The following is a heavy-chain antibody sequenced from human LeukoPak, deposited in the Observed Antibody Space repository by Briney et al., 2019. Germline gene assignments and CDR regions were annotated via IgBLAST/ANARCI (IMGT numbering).Heavy chain of an antibody. CDR3: ARDLEAANTYYFDY. CDR2: ISSAGTT. J-gene: IGHJ4*02. CDR1: GFTVRSSY. V-gene: IGHV3-66*01. Sequence: GGSLRLSCAASGFTVRSSYMSWVRQAPGKGLEWVSIISSAGTTYYADYVKGRLTISRDSSKNTVYLQVNSLRDEDTAVYYCARDLEAANTYYFDYWGQGAMVTVSS. D-gene: IGHD6-13*01.